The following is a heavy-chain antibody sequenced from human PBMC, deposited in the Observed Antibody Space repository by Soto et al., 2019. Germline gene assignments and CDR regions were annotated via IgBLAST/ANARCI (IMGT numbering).Heavy chain of an antibody. CDR2: ISGSGSYT. CDR1: GFTFSSYA. D-gene: IGHD6-25*01. CDR3: ARRGAKRNDAFDI. Sequence: PGGSLRLSCAASGFTFSSYAMSWVRQAPGKGLEWVSAISGSGSYTYYADSVKGRFTISRDNAKNSLYLQMNSLRAEDTAVDYCARRGAKRNDAFDIWGQGTMVTVSS. J-gene: IGHJ3*02. V-gene: IGHV3-23*01.